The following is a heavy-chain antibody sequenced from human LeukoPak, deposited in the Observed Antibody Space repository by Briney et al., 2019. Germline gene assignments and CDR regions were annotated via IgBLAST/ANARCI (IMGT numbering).Heavy chain of an antibody. CDR3: ARDLAYYDSSGYYPK. CDR1: GFTFSSYA. CDR2: ISYDGSNK. Sequence: GRSLRLSCAASGFTFSSYAMHWVRQAPGKGLEWVAVISYDGSNKYYADSVKGRFTISRDNSKNTLYLQMNSLRAEDTAVYYCARDLAYYDSSGYYPKWGQGTLVTVSS. J-gene: IGHJ4*02. V-gene: IGHV3-30-3*01. D-gene: IGHD3-22*01.